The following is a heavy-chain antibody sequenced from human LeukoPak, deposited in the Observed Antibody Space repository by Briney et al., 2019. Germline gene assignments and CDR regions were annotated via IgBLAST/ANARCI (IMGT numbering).Heavy chain of an antibody. CDR2: INTNTGNP. J-gene: IGHJ6*03. CDR3: ARTTEGGYIGYFYYYYMGV. D-gene: IGHD5-18*01. CDR1: GYTFTSYA. V-gene: IGHV7-4-1*02. Sequence: ASVKVSCKASGYTFTSYAMNWVRQAPGQGLEWMGWINTNTGNPTYAQGFTGRFVFSLDTSVSTAYLQISSLKAEDTAVYYCARTTEGGYIGYFYYYYMGVWGKGTTVTISS.